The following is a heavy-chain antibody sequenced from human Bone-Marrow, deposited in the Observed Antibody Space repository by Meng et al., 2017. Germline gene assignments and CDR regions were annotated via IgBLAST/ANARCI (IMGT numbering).Heavy chain of an antibody. D-gene: IGHD6-19*01. CDR3: ASSGWYLGAFDI. V-gene: IGHV6-1*01. CDR1: GDSVSSNNAA. CDR2: TYYRSKWFN. Sequence: LRLSCAISGDSVSSNNAAWNWIRQSPSRGLEWLGRTYYRSKWFNDYAVSVKSRISINPDTSKNHFSLQLNSVTPEDTAVYYCASSGWYLGAFDIWGQGKMVTVSS. J-gene: IGHJ3*02.